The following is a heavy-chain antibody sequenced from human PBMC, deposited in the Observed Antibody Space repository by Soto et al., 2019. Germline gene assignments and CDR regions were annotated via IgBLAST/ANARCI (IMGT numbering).Heavy chain of an antibody. D-gene: IGHD3-3*01. J-gene: IGHJ5*02. CDR3: ARWWSGSRQGFDP. V-gene: IGHV4-31*03. Sequence: QVQLQESGPGLVKPSQTLSLTCTVSGGSISSGDYYWSWIRQHPGKGLEWIGYIYYSGSTYYNPSLKSRVTISVDTSKNQFSLKLCSVTAADTAVYYCARWWSGSRQGFDPWGQGTLLTVSS. CDR2: IYYSGST. CDR1: GGSISSGDYY.